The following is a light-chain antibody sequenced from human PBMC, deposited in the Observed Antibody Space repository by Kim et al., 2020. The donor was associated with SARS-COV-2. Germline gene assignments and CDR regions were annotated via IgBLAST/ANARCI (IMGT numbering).Light chain of an antibody. Sequence: GASVKLTCTLSSGHSSYAIAWHQQQPEKGPRYLMKLNSDGSHSKGDGIPDRFSGSSSGAERYLTISSPQSEDEADYYCQTWGTGIGFGGGTQLTVL. CDR3: QTWGTGIG. CDR2: LNSDGSH. V-gene: IGLV4-69*01. J-gene: IGLJ3*02. CDR1: SGHSSYA.